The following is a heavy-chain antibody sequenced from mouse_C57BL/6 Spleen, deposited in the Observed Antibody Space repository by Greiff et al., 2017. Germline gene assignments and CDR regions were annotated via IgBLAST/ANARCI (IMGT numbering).Heavy chain of an antibody. CDR3: ARHGGVTYYFDY. V-gene: IGHV5-9*01. CDR2: ISGGGGNT. Sequence: EVMLVESGGGLVKPGGSLKLSCAASGFTFSSYTMPWVRQTPAKRLEWVATISGGGGNTYYPASVKGRFTISRDNAKNTLYLQMSSLRSEDTALYYCARHGGVTYYFDYWGQGTTLTVSS. D-gene: IGHD2-2*01. J-gene: IGHJ2*01. CDR1: GFTFSSYT.